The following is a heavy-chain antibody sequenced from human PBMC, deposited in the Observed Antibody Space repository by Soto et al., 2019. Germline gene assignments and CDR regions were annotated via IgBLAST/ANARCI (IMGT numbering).Heavy chain of an antibody. V-gene: IGHV1-69*02. Sequence: SVKVSCKASGGTFSSYTISWVRQAPGQGLEWMGRIIPILGIANYAQKFQGRVTITADKSTSTAYMELSSLRSEDTAVYYCARAYCSGGSCYHRLATYDAFDIWGQGTMVTVSS. CDR1: GGTFSSYT. D-gene: IGHD2-15*01. J-gene: IGHJ3*02. CDR3: ARAYCSGGSCYHRLATYDAFDI. CDR2: IIPILGIA.